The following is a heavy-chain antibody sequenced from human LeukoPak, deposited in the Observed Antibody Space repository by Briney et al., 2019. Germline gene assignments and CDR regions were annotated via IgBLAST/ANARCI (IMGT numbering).Heavy chain of an antibody. J-gene: IGHJ3*02. CDR3: ARMAVAGKGQGAFDI. Sequence: SQTLSLTCTVSGGSISSGGYYWSWIRQPPGKGLEWIGYIYHSGSTYYNPSLKSRVTISVDGSKNQFSLKLSSVTAADTAVYYCARMAVAGKGQGAFDIWGQGTMVTVSS. CDR2: IYHSGST. CDR1: GGSISSGGYY. V-gene: IGHV4-30-2*01. D-gene: IGHD6-19*01.